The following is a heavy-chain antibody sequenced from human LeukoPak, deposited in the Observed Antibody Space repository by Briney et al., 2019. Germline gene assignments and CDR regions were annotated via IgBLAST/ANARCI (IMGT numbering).Heavy chain of an antibody. Sequence: SQTLSLTCTVSGGSISSGDYYWSWIRQPPGRGLEWIGYIYYSGSTYYNPSLKSRVTISVDTSKNQFSLKLSSVTAADTAVYYCARDRYDSSGYYYDYWGQGTLVTVSS. CDR1: GGSISSGDYY. D-gene: IGHD3-22*01. V-gene: IGHV4-30-4*01. J-gene: IGHJ4*02. CDR3: ARDRYDSSGYYYDY. CDR2: IYYSGST.